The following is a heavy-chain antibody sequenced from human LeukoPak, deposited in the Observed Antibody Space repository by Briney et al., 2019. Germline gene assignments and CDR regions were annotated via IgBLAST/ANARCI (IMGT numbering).Heavy chain of an antibody. Sequence: GESLKISCKGSGYSFTNFWIGWVRQLPGKGLEWMGVISPGDYGIRYSPSFQGQVTISVDRSISTAYLQWSSLKASESAMYYCAAGGASAPWGQGTLVTVSS. V-gene: IGHV5-51*01. D-gene: IGHD3-16*01. CDR3: AAGGASAP. CDR2: ISPGDYGI. J-gene: IGHJ5*02. CDR1: GYSFTNFW.